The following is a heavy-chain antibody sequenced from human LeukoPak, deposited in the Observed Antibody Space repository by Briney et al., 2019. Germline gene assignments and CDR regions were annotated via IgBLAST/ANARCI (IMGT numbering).Heavy chain of an antibody. CDR3: VKDSSVAATSGFDY. Sequence: GGSLRLSCAASGFTFDDYTVHWVRQRPGKGLEWVSLISWDGGESYYADSVKRRFTISRDNSNKSQYLQMHSLRADDTALYYCVKDSSVAATSGFDYWGQGTLVTVSS. J-gene: IGHJ4*02. V-gene: IGHV3-43D*03. CDR1: GFTFDDYT. CDR2: ISWDGGES. D-gene: IGHD2-15*01.